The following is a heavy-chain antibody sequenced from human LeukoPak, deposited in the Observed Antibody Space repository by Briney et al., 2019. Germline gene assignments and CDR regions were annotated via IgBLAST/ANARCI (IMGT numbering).Heavy chain of an antibody. CDR2: IRSSDDTT. Sequence: GGFLRLSCAASGFSFSSYGMKWVRQAPGKVLEWVSYIRSSDDTTYYADSVKGRFTISRDNAKNSLYLQMDSLRAEDTAVYYCAKRAYSSSHSSDYWGQGTLVTVSS. V-gene: IGHV3-48*04. D-gene: IGHD2-2*01. J-gene: IGHJ4*02. CDR3: AKRAYSSSHSSDY. CDR1: GFSFSSYG.